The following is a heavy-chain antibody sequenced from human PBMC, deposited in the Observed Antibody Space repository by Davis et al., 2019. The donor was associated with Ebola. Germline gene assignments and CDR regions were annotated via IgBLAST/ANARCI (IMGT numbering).Heavy chain of an antibody. V-gene: IGHV3-23*01. CDR1: GFTFSSYA. Sequence: GESLKISCAASGFTFSSYAMSWVRQAPGKGLEWVSAISGSGGSTYYPDSVKGRFTISRDNSKNTLSLQMNSLRAEDTALYYCAKFRGTSAVNFDSWGQGALVTVSS. CDR2: ISGSGGST. J-gene: IGHJ4*02. CDR3: AKFRGTSAVNFDS. D-gene: IGHD1/OR15-1a*01.